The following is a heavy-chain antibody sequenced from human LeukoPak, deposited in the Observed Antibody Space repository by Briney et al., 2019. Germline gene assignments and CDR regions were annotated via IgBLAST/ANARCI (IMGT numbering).Heavy chain of an antibody. CDR2: IYYSGST. D-gene: IGHD3-10*01. J-gene: IGHJ3*02. Sequence: PSETLSLTCTVSGGSISGYYWSWIRQPSGKGLEWIGYIYYSGSTNYNPSLTSRVTISVDTSKNQFSLNLDSVTAADTAVYYCAKSNGYGLVDIWGQGTMVTVSS. CDR1: GGSISGYY. V-gene: IGHV4-59*01. CDR3: AKSNGYGLVDI.